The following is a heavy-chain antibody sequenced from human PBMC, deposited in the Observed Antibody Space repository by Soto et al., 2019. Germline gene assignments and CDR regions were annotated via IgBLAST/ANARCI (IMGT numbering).Heavy chain of an antibody. J-gene: IGHJ6*02. CDR1: GFTFRSYR. CDR2: IDQDGSEK. D-gene: IGHD3-10*01. V-gene: IGHV3-7*03. Sequence: EVQLVESGGGLVQSGGSLRLSCAASGFTFRSYRMTWVRQAPGKGLEWLANIDQDGSEKYYVDSVKGRFTISRDNAKNSFYLQMNSLRAEDTAVYYCARGTGGLHVWGQGTTVTVSS. CDR3: ARGTGGLHV.